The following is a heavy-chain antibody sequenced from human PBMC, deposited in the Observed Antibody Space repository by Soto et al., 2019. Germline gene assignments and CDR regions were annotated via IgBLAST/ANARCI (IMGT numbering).Heavy chain of an antibody. J-gene: IGHJ4*02. CDR3: ARGGYGDYAFGAGYFDY. V-gene: IGHV1-3*01. CDR2: INAGNGNT. Sequence: GASVKVSCKASGYTFTSYAMHWVRQAPGQRLEWMGWINAGNGNTKYSQKFQGRVTITRDTSASTAYMELSSLRSEDTAVYYCARGGYGDYAFGAGYFDYWGQGTLVTVSS. D-gene: IGHD4-17*01. CDR1: GYTFTSYA.